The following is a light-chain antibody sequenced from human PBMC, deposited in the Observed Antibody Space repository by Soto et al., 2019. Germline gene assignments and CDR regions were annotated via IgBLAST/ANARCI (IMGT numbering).Light chain of an antibody. Sequence: QSALTQPASVSGSPGQSITISCTGTSSDVGSYYYVSWYQHHPGKAPKVVISEVSNRPSGVSNRFSGSKFGNTASLTISGLQAEDEADYYCCSYTSSDSVVFGGGTKLTVL. J-gene: IGLJ2*01. CDR2: EVS. CDR1: SSDVGSYYY. V-gene: IGLV2-14*01. CDR3: CSYTSSDSVV.